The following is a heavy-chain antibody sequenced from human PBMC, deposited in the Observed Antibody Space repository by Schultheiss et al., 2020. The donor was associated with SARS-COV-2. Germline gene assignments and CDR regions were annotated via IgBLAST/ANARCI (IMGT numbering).Heavy chain of an antibody. V-gene: IGHV3-11*06. Sequence: GGSLRLSCAASGFTFSDYYMSWIRQAPGKGLEWVSYISSSSSYTNYADSVKGRFTISRDNSKNTLYLQMNSLRAEDTAVFYCARTYDYYDSSGCFDYWGQGTLVTVSS. D-gene: IGHD3-22*01. CDR1: GFTFSDYY. J-gene: IGHJ4*02. CDR3: ARTYDYYDSSGCFDY. CDR2: ISSSSSYT.